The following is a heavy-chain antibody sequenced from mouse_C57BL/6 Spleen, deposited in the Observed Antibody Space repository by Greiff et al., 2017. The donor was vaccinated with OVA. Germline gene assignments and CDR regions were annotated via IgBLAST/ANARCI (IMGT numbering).Heavy chain of an antibody. CDR3: ARSSGLYYGSSYLYAMDY. J-gene: IGHJ4*01. V-gene: IGHV1-61*01. D-gene: IGHD1-1*01. CDR2: IYPSDSET. CDR1: GYTFTSYW. Sequence: VQLQQSGAELVRPGSSVKLSCKASGYTFTSYWMDWVKQRPGQGLEWIGNIYPSDSETHYNQKFKDKATLTVDKSSSTAYMQLSSLTSEDSAVYYCARSSGLYYGSSYLYAMDYWGQGTSVTVSS.